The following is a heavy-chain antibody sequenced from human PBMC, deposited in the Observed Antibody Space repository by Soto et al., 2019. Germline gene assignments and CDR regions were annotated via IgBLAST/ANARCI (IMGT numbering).Heavy chain of an antibody. D-gene: IGHD6-19*01. CDR1: GYSFTSYW. CDR2: IYPGDSDT. CDR3: ARSLAVAGYYYYYGMDV. V-gene: IGHV5-51*01. J-gene: IGHJ6*02. Sequence: PGESLKISCKGSGYSFTSYWIGWVRQMPGKGLEWMGIIYPGDSDTRYSPSFQGQVTISADKSISTAYLQWSSLKASDTAMYYCARSLAVAGYYYYYGMDVWGQGTTVTVSS.